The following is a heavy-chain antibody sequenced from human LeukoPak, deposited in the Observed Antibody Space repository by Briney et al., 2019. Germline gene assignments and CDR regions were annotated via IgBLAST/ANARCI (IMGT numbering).Heavy chain of an antibody. V-gene: IGHV3-33*01. J-gene: IGHJ3*02. Sequence: PGGTLRLSCAVSGFTFSSYGMHWVRQAPGKGLVWVTVIWYDGSNKYYADSVKGRFTVSRDNSRNTLDLQMSSLRAEDTAVYYLAREQYGSDDALDIWGQGTLVTVSS. CDR1: GFTFSSYG. CDR3: AREQYGSDDALDI. D-gene: IGHD3-10*01. CDR2: IWYDGSNK.